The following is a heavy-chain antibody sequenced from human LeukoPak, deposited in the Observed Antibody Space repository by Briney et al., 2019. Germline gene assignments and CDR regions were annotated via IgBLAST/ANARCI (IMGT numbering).Heavy chain of an antibody. V-gene: IGHV3-72*01. D-gene: IGHD3-10*01. CDR2: TRNKAKSYTT. CDR3: ARASDAPILTYYYEMDV. J-gene: IGHJ6*02. Sequence: PGGSLRLSFAASGFTFSDHYIDWVRQAPGKGLGWVGRTRNKAKSYTTEYAASVKGRFTVWRDDSKSSLYLQMNSLKAEDTAVYYCARASDAPILTYYYEMDVWGHGTPVTVSS. CDR1: GFTFSDHY.